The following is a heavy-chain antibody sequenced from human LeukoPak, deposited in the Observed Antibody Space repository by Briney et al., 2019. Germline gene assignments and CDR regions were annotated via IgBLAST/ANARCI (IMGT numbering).Heavy chain of an antibody. CDR3: ARANFNAFDI. Sequence: SETLSLTCTVSGDSINNLYWSWIRQAPGKGLEWIGYLYYGDHTNYNPSLKSRVTISRGTSQDRFSLNLSSVTPADTAVYYCARANFNAFDIWGQGTLVTVSS. D-gene: IGHD1-1*01. CDR2: LYYGDHT. J-gene: IGHJ3*02. V-gene: IGHV4-59*01. CDR1: GDSINNLY.